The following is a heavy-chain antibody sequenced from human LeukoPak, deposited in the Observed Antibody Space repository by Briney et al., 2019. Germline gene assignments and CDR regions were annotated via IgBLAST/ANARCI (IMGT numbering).Heavy chain of an antibody. CDR3: ARQFGSYGQGYFDY. D-gene: IGHD5-18*01. Sequence: PSETLSPTCPVSGGSITSRNHHWAWIRQSAGKGLEWIGSVYYSGDSYHNPSLKSRASISVDTSKNQFSLKMTSVTAADTAVYYCARQFGSYGQGYFDYWGQGTLVTVSS. V-gene: IGHV4-39*01. CDR2: VYYSGDS. J-gene: IGHJ4*02. CDR1: GGSITSRNHH.